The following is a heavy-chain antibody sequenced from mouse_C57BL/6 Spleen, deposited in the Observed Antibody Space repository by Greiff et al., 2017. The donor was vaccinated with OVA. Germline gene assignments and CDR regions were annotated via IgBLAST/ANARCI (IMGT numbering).Heavy chain of an antibody. Sequence: VQLQQSGTVLARPGASVKMSCKTSGYTFTSYWMHWVKQRPGQGLEWIGAIYPGNSDTSYNQKFKGKAKLTAVTSASTAYMELSSLTNKDSAVYFCTRRSDYYGSSDAMDYWGQGTSVTVSS. CDR1: GYTFTSYW. J-gene: IGHJ4*01. CDR3: TRRSDYYGSSDAMDY. V-gene: IGHV1-5*01. CDR2: IYPGNSDT. D-gene: IGHD1-1*01.